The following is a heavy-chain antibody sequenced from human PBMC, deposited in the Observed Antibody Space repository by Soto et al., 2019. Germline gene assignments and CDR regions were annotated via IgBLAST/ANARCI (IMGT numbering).Heavy chain of an antibody. D-gene: IGHD6-19*01. CDR1: GVYFSGYY. Sequence: SETLSLTCAIYGVYFSGYYWSWIRQPPGKGLEWIGEINHSGSTNYSPSLKSRVTISVDTSKNQFSLKLSSVTAADTAVYYCARSSKAVANAFDIWGQGTMVTFSS. J-gene: IGHJ3*02. CDR2: INHSGST. CDR3: ARSSKAVANAFDI. V-gene: IGHV4-34*01.